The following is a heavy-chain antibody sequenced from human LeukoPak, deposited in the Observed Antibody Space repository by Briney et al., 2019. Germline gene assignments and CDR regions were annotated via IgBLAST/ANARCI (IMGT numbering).Heavy chain of an antibody. CDR1: GFTFSSYA. CDR3: ARGKGGYCSSTSCYEDDY. J-gene: IGHJ4*02. CDR2: ISGGGGNT. D-gene: IGHD2-2*01. Sequence: GGSLRLSCAASGFTFSSYAMSWVRQAPGKGLEWVSAISGGGGNTYYADSVKGRFTISRDNSKNTLYLQMNSLRAEDTAVYYCARGKGGYCSSTSCYEDDYWGQGTLVTVSS. V-gene: IGHV3-23*01.